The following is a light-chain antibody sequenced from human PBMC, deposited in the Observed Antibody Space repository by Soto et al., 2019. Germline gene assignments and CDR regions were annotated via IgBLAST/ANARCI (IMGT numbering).Light chain of an antibody. Sequence: ELVLTQGTGTLPLCRGERDTHSCGASQSVDSTYLAWYQQKPGQAPNLLIYGASSRATGIPDRFTGSGSGTDFTLTIARLEPEDVAVYYCQRYGSSPTWTFGQGTKVDIK. CDR1: QSVDSTY. CDR3: QRYGSSPTWT. J-gene: IGKJ1*01. V-gene: IGKV3-20*01. CDR2: GAS.